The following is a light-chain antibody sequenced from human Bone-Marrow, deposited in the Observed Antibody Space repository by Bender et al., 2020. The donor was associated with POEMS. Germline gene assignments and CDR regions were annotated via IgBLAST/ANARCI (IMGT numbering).Light chain of an antibody. CDR1: SSDVGGYNY. CDR2: DVI. J-gene: IGLJ3*02. Sequence: QSVLAQSASVSGSPGQSITISCTGTSSDVGGYNYVSWYQKHPGKVPKLMIYDVIHRASGVSNRFSGSKSGNKASLTISGLQAEDEADYYCQSYDNSLGGWVFGGGTKLTVL. V-gene: IGLV2-14*03. CDR3: QSYDNSLGGWV.